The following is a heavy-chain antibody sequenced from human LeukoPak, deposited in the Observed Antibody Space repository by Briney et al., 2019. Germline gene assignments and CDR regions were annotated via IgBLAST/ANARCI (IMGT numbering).Heavy chain of an antibody. CDR2: IYYSEST. CDR1: GGSISSYY. J-gene: IGHJ4*02. D-gene: IGHD1-26*01. Sequence: SETLSLTCTVSGGSISSYYWIWLPQPPGKGLEWIGYIYYSESTNYNPSLKSRVTISVDRSKNQFSLKLSSVTAADTAVYYCARGSYSVDYWRQGTLVTVSS. CDR3: ARGSYSVDY. V-gene: IGHV4-59*01.